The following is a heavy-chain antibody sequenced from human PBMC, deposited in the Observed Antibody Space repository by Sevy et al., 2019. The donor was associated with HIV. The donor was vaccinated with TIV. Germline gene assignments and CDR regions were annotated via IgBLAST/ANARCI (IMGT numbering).Heavy chain of an antibody. J-gene: IGHJ4*02. D-gene: IGHD6-19*01. CDR3: VSLFLSYRSGWSYFDY. Sequence: GGSLRLSCAISGFTVNDKYIIWVRQAPGKGLEWVSVIFSGGSTYYADSANSRFTISRDNSKNTVDLQMNSVRAEDTAVYYCVSLFLSYRSGWSYFDYWGQGTLVTVSS. CDR2: IFSGGST. V-gene: IGHV3-66*02. CDR1: GFTVNDKY.